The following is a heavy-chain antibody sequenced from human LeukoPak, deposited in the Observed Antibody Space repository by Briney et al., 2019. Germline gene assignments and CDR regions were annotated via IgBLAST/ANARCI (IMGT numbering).Heavy chain of an antibody. Sequence: SETLSLTCTVSSGSVNSGSYYWNWIRQPPGKGLEWIGYIYYSGSTYYNPSLKSRVTISVDTSKNQFSLKLSSVTAADTAVYYCARDQNYCSGGSCYPRYWYFDLWGRGTLVTVSS. V-gene: IGHV4-31*03. D-gene: IGHD2-15*01. CDR1: SGSVNSGSYY. J-gene: IGHJ2*01. CDR3: ARDQNYCSGGSCYPRYWYFDL. CDR2: IYYSGST.